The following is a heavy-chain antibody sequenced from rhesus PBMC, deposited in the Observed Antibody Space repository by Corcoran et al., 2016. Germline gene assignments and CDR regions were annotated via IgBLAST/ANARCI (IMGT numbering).Heavy chain of an antibody. CDR3: AIHVDTATVH. Sequence: QVQLQESGPGLVKPSETLSLTCAVSGGSISSGYYYWSWIRQPPGKGLEWIGYFTNSGSTSYNPSLKSRVTISRDTSKNQFSLKLSSVTAADTAVYYCAIHVDTATVHWGQGVLVTVSS. J-gene: IGHJ4*01. V-gene: IGHV4-122*02. CDR1: GGSISSGYYY. CDR2: FTNSGST. D-gene: IGHD5-12*01.